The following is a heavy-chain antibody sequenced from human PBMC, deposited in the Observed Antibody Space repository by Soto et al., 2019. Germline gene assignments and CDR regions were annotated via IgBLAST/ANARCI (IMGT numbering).Heavy chain of an antibody. CDR3: ARDTGNSFDY. CDR1: GYTFNTYF. Sequence: HVQLGQSGGELKKPGASVKVSCNTSGYTFNTYFSTWVRQAPGQGLEWMGWISPHNGNTNYAEKFKGRVTMTADTITKTAYMEMRNLRIDDTAVYYCARDTGNSFDYWGKGTPVTVSS. CDR2: ISPHNGNT. V-gene: IGHV1-18*01. J-gene: IGHJ4*02.